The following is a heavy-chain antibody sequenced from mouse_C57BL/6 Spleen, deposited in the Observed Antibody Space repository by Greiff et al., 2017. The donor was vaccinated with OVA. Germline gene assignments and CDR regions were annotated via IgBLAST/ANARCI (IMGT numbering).Heavy chain of an antibody. D-gene: IGHD1-1*01. J-gene: IGHJ2*01. Sequence: EVQRVESGGGLVKPGGSLKLSCAASGFTFSSYAMSWVRQTPEKRLEWVATISDGGSYTYYPDNVKGRFTISRDNAKNNLYLQMSHLKSEDTAMYYCARERITTVVAYFDYWGQGTTLTVSS. CDR1: GFTFSSYA. CDR3: ARERITTVVAYFDY. V-gene: IGHV5-4*01. CDR2: ISDGGSYT.